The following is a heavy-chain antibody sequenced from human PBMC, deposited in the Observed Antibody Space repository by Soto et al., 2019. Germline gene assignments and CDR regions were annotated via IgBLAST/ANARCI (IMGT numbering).Heavy chain of an antibody. CDR2: ISVSDAFI. CDR1: GFNFGAFA. D-gene: IGHD1-20*01. V-gene: IGHV3-23*01. Sequence: GGSLRLSCAASGFNFGAFAVNWVRQAPGKGLEWVSGISVSDAFIYYADSVRGRFSISRDASENILYLQMNSLRVDDTALYYCTRETVAGITGLDYWGPGTLVTVSS. CDR3: TRETVAGITGLDY. J-gene: IGHJ4*02.